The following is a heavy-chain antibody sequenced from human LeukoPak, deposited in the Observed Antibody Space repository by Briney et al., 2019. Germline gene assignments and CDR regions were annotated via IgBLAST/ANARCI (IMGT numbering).Heavy chain of an antibody. J-gene: IGHJ3*02. Sequence: GGSLRLSXAASGFTFSSYWMSWLRQARGKGLEWVANIKQDGSEKYYVDSVKGRFTISRDNAKNSLYLQMNSLRAEDTAVYYCARDQGNGYYDFWREKRNDAFDIWGQGTMVTVSS. V-gene: IGHV3-7*01. CDR1: GFTFSSYW. D-gene: IGHD3-3*01. CDR3: ARDQGNGYYDFWREKRNDAFDI. CDR2: IKQDGSEK.